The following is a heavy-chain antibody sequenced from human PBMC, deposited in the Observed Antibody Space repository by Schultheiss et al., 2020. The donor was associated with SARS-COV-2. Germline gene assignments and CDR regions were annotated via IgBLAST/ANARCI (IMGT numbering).Heavy chain of an antibody. CDR1: GFTVSSNY. CDR2: IYSGGST. D-gene: IGHD4-11*01. CDR3: ASSTVTTSYYYYGMDV. V-gene: IGHV3-66*01. J-gene: IGHJ6*02. Sequence: GGSLRLSCAASGFTVSSNYMSWVRQAPGKGLEWVSVIYSGGSTYYADSVKGRFTISRDNSKNTLYLQMNSLRAEDTAVYYCASSTVTTSYYYYGMDVWGQGTTVTVSS.